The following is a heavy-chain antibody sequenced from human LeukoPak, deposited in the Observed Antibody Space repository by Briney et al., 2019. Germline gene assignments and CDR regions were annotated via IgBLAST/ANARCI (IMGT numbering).Heavy chain of an antibody. CDR1: GYTFTSYG. J-gene: IGHJ4*02. CDR3: ARRTYSSSSSIFDY. CDR2: ISGYNGNT. D-gene: IGHD6-6*01. V-gene: IGHV1-18*01. Sequence: ASVKDSCKASGYTFTSYGISWVRQAPGQGLEWMAWISGYNGNTNYAQKLQGRVTMTTDTSTRSLGSDDTAVYYCARRTYSSSSSIFDYWGQGTLVTVSS.